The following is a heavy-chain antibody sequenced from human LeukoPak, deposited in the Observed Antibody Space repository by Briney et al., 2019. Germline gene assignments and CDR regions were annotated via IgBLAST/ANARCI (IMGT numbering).Heavy chain of an antibody. V-gene: IGHV3-30*03. CDR3: ARDRGSVFDP. J-gene: IGHJ5*02. Sequence: GGSLRLSCAASGFTFSSYGMHWVRQAPGKGLEWVAVISYDGSNKYYADSVKGRFTISRDNAKNTLYLQMNSLRAEDTAVYYCARDRGSVFDPWGQGTLVTVSS. CDR2: ISYDGSNK. D-gene: IGHD3-10*01. CDR1: GFTFSSYG.